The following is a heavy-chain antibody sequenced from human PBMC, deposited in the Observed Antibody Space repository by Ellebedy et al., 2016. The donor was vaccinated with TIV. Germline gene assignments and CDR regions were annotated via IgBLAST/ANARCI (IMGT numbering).Heavy chain of an antibody. J-gene: IGHJ4*02. D-gene: IGHD2-15*01. Sequence: GGSLRLXXAASGFTFSSYWMHWVRQAPGKGLEWVSRINSDGSSTSYADSVKGRFTISRDNAKDSLYLQMNSLRADDTAVYYCARVMHTEAVIAVTAPFDYWGQGTLVTVSS. CDR3: ARVMHTEAVIAVTAPFDY. CDR2: INSDGSST. V-gene: IGHV3-74*01. CDR1: GFTFSSYW.